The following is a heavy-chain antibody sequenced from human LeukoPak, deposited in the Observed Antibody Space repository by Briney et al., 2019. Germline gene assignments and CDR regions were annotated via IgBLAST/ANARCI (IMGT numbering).Heavy chain of an antibody. CDR2: ISGSGGST. CDR3: AKDDSSSWYYYYGMDV. Sequence: SGGSLRLSCAASGFTFSSYAMSWVRQAPGKGLEWVSAISGSGGSTYYADSVKGRFTISRDNSKNTLYLQMNSLRAEDTAVYYCAKDDSSSWYYYYGMDVWGQGTTVTVSS. V-gene: IGHV3-23*01. J-gene: IGHJ6*02. CDR1: GFTFSSYA. D-gene: IGHD6-13*01.